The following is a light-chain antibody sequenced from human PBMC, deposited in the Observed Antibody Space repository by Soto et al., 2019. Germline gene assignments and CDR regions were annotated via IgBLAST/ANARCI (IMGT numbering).Light chain of an antibody. CDR1: QSVSSN. CDR3: QQYGYSPIT. J-gene: IGKJ5*01. CDR2: GAS. Sequence: EIVMTQSPATLSVSPGERATLSCRASQSVSSNLAWYQQKPGQAPRLLIYGASTRATGIPARFSGRGSGTDFTLTISRLEHEDFALYYCQQYGYSPITFGQGTRLEIK. V-gene: IGKV3-15*01.